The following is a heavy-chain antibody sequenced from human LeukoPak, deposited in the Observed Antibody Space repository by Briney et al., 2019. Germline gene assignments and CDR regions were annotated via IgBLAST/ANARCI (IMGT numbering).Heavy chain of an antibody. CDR1: GFTFSSYS. CDR3: ARDGGSITGTTGLFDY. Sequence: PGGSLRLSCAASGFTFSSYSMNWVRQAPGKGLEWVSSISSSSSYIYYADSLKGRFTISRDNAKNSLYLQMNSLRAEDTAVYYCARDGGSITGTTGLFDYWGKGTLVAVSS. J-gene: IGHJ4*02. CDR2: ISSSSSYI. D-gene: IGHD1-7*01. V-gene: IGHV3-21*01.